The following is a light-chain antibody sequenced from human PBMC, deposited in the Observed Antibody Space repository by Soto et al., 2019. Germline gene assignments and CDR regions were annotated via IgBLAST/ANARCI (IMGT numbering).Light chain of an antibody. V-gene: IGKV3-11*01. CDR3: QQRSNWPIT. Sequence: EIVLTHYPATLSLSRGETVTLSRPPSQSVRSYLALYQQKPGQAPRLLIYDGSNRGTGIPARFSGSGSGTDLAVTISSLEPEDFEVYYCQQRSNWPITFGQGTRLEIK. CDR1: QSVRSY. J-gene: IGKJ5*01. CDR2: DGS.